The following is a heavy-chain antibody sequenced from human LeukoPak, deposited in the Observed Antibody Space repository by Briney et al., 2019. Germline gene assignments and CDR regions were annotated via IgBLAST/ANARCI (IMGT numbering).Heavy chain of an antibody. CDR3: ARERGTLAVAGDAVDI. CDR2: IISIFGTA. V-gene: IGHV1-69*05. D-gene: IGHD6-19*01. Sequence: GSSVKVSCKASGDTFNSYTISWVRQAPGQGLEWMGGIISIFGTANYAQKFQGRVTMTTDTSTSTAYMELRSLKSDDTAVYYCARERGTLAVAGDAVDIWGQGTMVTVSS. J-gene: IGHJ3*02. CDR1: GDTFNSYT.